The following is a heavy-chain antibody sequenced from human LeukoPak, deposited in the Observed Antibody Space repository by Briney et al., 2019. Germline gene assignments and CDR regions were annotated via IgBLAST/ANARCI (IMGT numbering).Heavy chain of an antibody. V-gene: IGHV5-51*01. CDR2: IYPGDSDT. CDR3: ARPRAVVSDAFDI. Sequence: KVSCKASGYTFTSYWIGWVRQMPAKGLEWMGIIYPGDSDTRYSPSFQGQVTISADKSISTAYLQWSSLKASDTAMYYCARPRAVVSDAFDIWGQGTMVTVSS. CDR1: GYTFTSYW. J-gene: IGHJ3*02. D-gene: IGHD5-18*01.